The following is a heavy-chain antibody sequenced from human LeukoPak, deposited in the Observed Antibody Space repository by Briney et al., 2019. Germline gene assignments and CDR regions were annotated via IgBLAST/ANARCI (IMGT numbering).Heavy chain of an antibody. CDR3: ARRGRGDWFDP. CDR1: GYSFINYW. J-gene: IGHJ5*02. Sequence: GASLKISCKGSGYSFINYWIGWVRPMPGRGLEWLGIIYPGDSDTKYSPSFQGQVTISADRTISTVYLQWSSLKVSDTAIYYCARRGRGDWFDPWGQGTLVTVSS. V-gene: IGHV5-51*01. D-gene: IGHD1-26*01. CDR2: IYPGDSDT.